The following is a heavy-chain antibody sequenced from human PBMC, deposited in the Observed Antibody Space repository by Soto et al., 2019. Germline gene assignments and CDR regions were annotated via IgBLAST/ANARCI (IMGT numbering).Heavy chain of an antibody. Sequence: PSETLSLTCTVSGVSSTSFYWSWIRQSPGKGLEWIGYIFDNGDVKYNPSLMSRLTVSIDMSKNEFSLRLKSVTAADTAMYYCARGWGSKWYYFGSWGEGTLVTVSS. CDR3: ARGWGSKWYYFGS. V-gene: IGHV4-59*01. D-gene: IGHD3-16*01. CDR2: IFDNGDV. CDR1: GVSSTSFY. J-gene: IGHJ4*02.